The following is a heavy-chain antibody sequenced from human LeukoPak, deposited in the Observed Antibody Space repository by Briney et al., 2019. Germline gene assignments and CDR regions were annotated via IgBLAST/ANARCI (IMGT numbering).Heavy chain of an antibody. CDR2: IYPGDSDT. V-gene: IGHV5-51*01. CDR3: ATNAKSGSYFFGKDV. Sequence: GGSLRLSCKGSGYRFTTYWIGWVRQMPGKGLEWMGIIYPGDSDTRYSPSFRGQVTISADKSISTAYLQWSSLKASDTAMYYCATNAKSGSYFFGKDVWGQGTTVTVSS. CDR1: GYRFTTYW. J-gene: IGHJ6*02. D-gene: IGHD3-10*01.